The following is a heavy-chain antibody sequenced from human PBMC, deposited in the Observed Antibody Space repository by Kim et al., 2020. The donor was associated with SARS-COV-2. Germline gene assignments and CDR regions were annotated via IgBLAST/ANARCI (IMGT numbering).Heavy chain of an antibody. D-gene: IGHD1-20*01. CDR3: ARSRYNWKLGFNY. V-gene: IGHV3-33*01. J-gene: IGHJ4*02. Sequence: ADSVNGRFTISRDNSKNTLYLQMNSLRAEDTAVYYCARSRYNWKLGFNYWGQGTLVTVSS.